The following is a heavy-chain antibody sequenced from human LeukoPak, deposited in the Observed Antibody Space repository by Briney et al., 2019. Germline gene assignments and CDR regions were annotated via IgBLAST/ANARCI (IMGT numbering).Heavy chain of an antibody. CDR1: GGSISSYY. CDR2: IYYSGST. Sequence: SETLSLTCTVSGGSISSYYWSWIRQPPGKGLEWIGYIYYSGSTNYNPSLKSRVTISVDTSENQFSLRLSSVTAADTAVYYCARVRATGSLRYFDYWGQGTLVTVSS. J-gene: IGHJ4*02. V-gene: IGHV4-59*01. CDR3: ARVRATGSLRYFDY. D-gene: IGHD1-14*01.